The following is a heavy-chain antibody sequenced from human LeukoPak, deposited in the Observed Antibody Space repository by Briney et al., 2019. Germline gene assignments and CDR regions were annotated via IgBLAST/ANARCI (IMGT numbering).Heavy chain of an antibody. CDR1: GYTFTSYY. CDR2: INPSGGST. D-gene: IGHD2-8*02. V-gene: IGHV1-46*01. J-gene: IGHJ4*02. Sequence: ASVKVSCKASGYTFTSYYMHWVRHAPGQGLEWMGIINPSGGSTSYAQKFQGRVTMTRDTSTSTVYMELSSLRSEDTAVCYCAREGLVASYLDYWGQGTLVTVFS. CDR3: AREGLVASYLDY.